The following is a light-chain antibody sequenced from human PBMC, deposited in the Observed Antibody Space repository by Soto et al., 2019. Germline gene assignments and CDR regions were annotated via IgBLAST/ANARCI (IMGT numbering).Light chain of an antibody. CDR2: EVS. CDR1: SSDVGSYNL. V-gene: IGLV2-23*02. J-gene: IGLJ2*01. Sequence: QSVLTQPASVSGSPGQSITISCTGTSSDVGSYNLVSWYQQHPGKAPKLMIYEVSKRPSGVSNRFSDSKSGNTASLTISGLQAEDEADYYCCSYAGSSTFVVFGGGTKLTVL. CDR3: CSYAGSSTFVV.